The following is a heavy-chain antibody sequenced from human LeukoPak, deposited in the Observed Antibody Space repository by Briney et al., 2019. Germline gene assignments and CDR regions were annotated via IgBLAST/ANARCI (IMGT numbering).Heavy chain of an antibody. Sequence: GGSLRLFCAASGFTYSSYSMNWVRQAPGKGLEYVSSISSSSSYIYYADSVKGRFTISRDNAKNALYLQMNSLRAEDTAVYYCARDRGYFDYWGQGTLVTVSS. CDR2: ISSSSSYI. D-gene: IGHD3-10*01. V-gene: IGHV3-21*01. CDR3: ARDRGYFDY. CDR1: GFTYSSYS. J-gene: IGHJ4*02.